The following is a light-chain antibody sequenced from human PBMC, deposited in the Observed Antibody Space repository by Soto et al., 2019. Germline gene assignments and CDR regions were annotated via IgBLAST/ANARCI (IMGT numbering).Light chain of an antibody. CDR3: QQRNNWRDT. Sequence: EIVLTPAPATLSLSPGDTATLSCRASQSVSNYLSWYQQKPGLAPRLLMHETSRRATGIPARFSGSGSGTDFTLTISSLEPEDFAVYYCQQRNNWRDTFGQGTRLEIK. CDR1: QSVSNY. V-gene: IGKV3-11*01. CDR2: ETS. J-gene: IGKJ5*01.